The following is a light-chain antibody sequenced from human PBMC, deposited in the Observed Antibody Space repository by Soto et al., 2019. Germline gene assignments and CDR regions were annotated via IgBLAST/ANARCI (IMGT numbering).Light chain of an antibody. CDR2: GAS. Sequence: DVQMTQSPSSLSASAGDRVTITCRASQPISNYLNWYQQKAGEAPKVLIFGASSLQSGVPSKFSGSGYGTDFTLIINNLHPDDFATYYCQQTHAVPLTFGQGTRL. CDR3: QQTHAVPLT. CDR1: QPISNY. V-gene: IGKV1-39*01. J-gene: IGKJ5*01.